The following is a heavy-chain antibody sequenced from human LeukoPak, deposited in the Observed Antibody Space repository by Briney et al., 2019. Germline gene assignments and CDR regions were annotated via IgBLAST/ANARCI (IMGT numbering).Heavy chain of an antibody. CDR2: LGSAGDIT. CDR1: GFTLRSYV. CDR3: AKDQLAGKNYHYYMDV. Sequence: GGSLRLSCAASGFTLRSYVISWVRQVPGKGLEWVSALGSAGDITDYAESVKGRFTISRDTSENTLYLEMHSLRAEDTAIYYCAKDQLAGKNYHYYMDVWGKGTTVTVSS. J-gene: IGHJ6*03. V-gene: IGHV3-23*01. D-gene: IGHD1-14*01.